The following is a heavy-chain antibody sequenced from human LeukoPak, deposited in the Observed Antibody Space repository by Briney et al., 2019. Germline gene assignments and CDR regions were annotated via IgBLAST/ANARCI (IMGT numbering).Heavy chain of an antibody. D-gene: IGHD2-15*01. CDR3: ASGYCSGGSCYVFDY. J-gene: IGHJ4*02. CDR1: GYTLTELS. V-gene: IGHV1-24*01. CDR2: FDPEDGET. Sequence: ASVKVSCKVSGYTLTELSMHWVRQAPGKGLEWMGVFDPEDGETIYAQKFQGRVTMTEDTSTDTAYMELSSLRSEDTAVYYCASGYCSGGSCYVFDYWGQGTLVTVSS.